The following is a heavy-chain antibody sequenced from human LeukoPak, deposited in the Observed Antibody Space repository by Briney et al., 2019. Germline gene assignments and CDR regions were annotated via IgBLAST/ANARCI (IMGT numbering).Heavy chain of an antibody. CDR2: IKKDGSEK. Sequence: GGSLRLSCAAYGFIFSNYWLTWVRQAPGKGLEWVANIKKDGSEKYYVDSVKGRFTISRDNARNSVYLQMNSLRAEDTAVYHCAVVYGMDAWGQGATVTVSS. CDR1: GFIFSNYW. CDR3: AVVYGMDA. V-gene: IGHV3-7*05. J-gene: IGHJ6*02. D-gene: IGHD2-2*01.